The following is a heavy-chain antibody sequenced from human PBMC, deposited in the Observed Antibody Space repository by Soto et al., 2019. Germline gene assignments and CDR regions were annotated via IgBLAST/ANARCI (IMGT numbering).Heavy chain of an antibody. D-gene: IGHD3-16*01. CDR1: GGSIISGGYY. V-gene: IGHV4-31*03. J-gene: IGHJ4*02. CDR2: IYYSGST. CDR3: ARDRGRGGVKDY. Sequence: SETLSLTCTVSGGSIISGGYYWSCIRQHPGKGLEWIGYIYYSGSTYYNPSLKSRVTISVDTSKNQFSLKLSSVTAADTAVYYCARDRGRGGVKDYWGQGTLVTVSS.